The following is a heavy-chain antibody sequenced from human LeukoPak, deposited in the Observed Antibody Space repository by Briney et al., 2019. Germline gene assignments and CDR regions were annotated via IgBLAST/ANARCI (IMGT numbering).Heavy chain of an antibody. CDR1: GGSISSGGYY. CDR3: ARVRVVRGVAYYYYGMDV. Sequence: PSETLSLTCTVSGGSISSGGYYWSWIRQHPGKGLEWIGYIYYSGSTYYNPSLKSRVTISVDTSKNQFSLKLSSVTAADTAVYYCARVRVVRGVAYYYYGMDVWGQGTTVTVSS. CDR2: IYYSGST. J-gene: IGHJ6*02. D-gene: IGHD3-10*01. V-gene: IGHV4-31*03.